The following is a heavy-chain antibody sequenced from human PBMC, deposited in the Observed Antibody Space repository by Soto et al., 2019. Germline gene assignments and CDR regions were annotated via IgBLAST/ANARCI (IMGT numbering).Heavy chain of an antibody. D-gene: IGHD3-10*01. V-gene: IGHV1-18*04. J-gene: IGHJ4*02. CDR3: ARTPSLWFGELSKPNYFDY. Sequence: QVQLVQSGAEVKKPGDSVKVSCKASGYTFTSYGISWVRQAPGQGLEWMGWISAYNGNTNYAQKLQGRVTMTTDTSTSTAYMELRSLRSDDTAVYYCARTPSLWFGELSKPNYFDYWGQGTLVTVSS. CDR1: GYTFTSYG. CDR2: ISAYNGNT.